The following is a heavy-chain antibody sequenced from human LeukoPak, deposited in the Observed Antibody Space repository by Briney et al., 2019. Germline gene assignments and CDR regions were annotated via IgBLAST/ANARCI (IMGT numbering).Heavy chain of an antibody. Sequence: GGSLRLSCAASGFTFSSYGMHWVRQAPGKGLEWVAVISYDGSNKYYADSVKGRFTISRDNSKSTVYLQVNSLRGEDTAIFYCARDPLNRRWGSYYFDYWGQGTLVTVSS. V-gene: IGHV3-30*03. CDR2: ISYDGSNK. CDR1: GFTFSSYG. D-gene: IGHD1-14*01. CDR3: ARDPLNRRWGSYYFDY. J-gene: IGHJ4*02.